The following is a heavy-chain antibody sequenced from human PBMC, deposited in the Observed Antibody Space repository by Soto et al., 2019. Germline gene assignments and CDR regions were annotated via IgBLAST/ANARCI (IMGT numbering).Heavy chain of an antibody. Sequence: SETRSLTCTVSGDSVIISNYYWGWIRQPPGKGLEWIGSIYYGGSTFYNPSLKSRVTISVDTSKNQFSLRLSSVTAADTAVYYCSKTDYYYYGMDVWGQGNTVTVSS. V-gene: IGHV4-39*01. CDR1: GDSVIISNYY. J-gene: IGHJ6*02. CDR2: IYYGGST. CDR3: SKTDYYYYGMDV.